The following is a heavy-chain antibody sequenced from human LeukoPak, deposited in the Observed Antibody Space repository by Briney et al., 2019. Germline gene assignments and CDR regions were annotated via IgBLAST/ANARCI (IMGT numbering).Heavy chain of an antibody. J-gene: IGHJ4*02. CDR3: ARASSSRGSYSRRGEDYFDY. CDR1: GYTLTSYY. Sequence: ASVTVSCKASGYTLTSYYMHWVRQAPGQGLEWMGIINPSAGSTSHAQRFQGRVTMTRDTSSSTVYMELSSLRFEDTAIYYCARASSSRGSYSRRGEDYFDYWGQGTLVTVSS. CDR2: INPSAGST. V-gene: IGHV1-46*01. D-gene: IGHD1-26*01.